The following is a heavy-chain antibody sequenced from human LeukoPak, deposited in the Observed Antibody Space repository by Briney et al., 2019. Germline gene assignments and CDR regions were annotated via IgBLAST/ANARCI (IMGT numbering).Heavy chain of an antibody. Sequence: PGGSLRLSCAASGFTFSSYGMHWVRQAPGKGLEWVAVIWYDGSNKYYADSVKGRFTISRDNSKNTLYLQVNSLRAEDTAVYYCARGDSNYGMDVWGQGTTVTVSS. J-gene: IGHJ6*02. D-gene: IGHD4-11*01. V-gene: IGHV3-33*01. CDR3: ARGDSNYGMDV. CDR1: GFTFSSYG. CDR2: IWYDGSNK.